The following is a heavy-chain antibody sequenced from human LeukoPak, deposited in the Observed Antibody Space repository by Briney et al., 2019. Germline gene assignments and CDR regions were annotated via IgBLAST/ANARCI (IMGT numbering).Heavy chain of an antibody. CDR1: GFTLSSYA. CDR3: ARDGDGYNYNLDY. CDR2: ISYDGSNK. V-gene: IGHV3-30*04. J-gene: IGHJ4*02. D-gene: IGHD5-24*01. Sequence: GRSLRLSCAASGFTLSSYAMHWVRQAPGKGLGWVAVISYDGSNKYYADSVKGRFTISRDNSKNTLYLQMNSLRAEDTAVYYCARDGDGYNYNLDYWGQGTLVTVSS.